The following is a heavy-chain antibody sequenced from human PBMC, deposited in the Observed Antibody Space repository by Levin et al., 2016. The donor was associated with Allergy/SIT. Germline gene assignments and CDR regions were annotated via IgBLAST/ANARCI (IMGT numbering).Heavy chain of an antibody. D-gene: IGHD6-13*01. Sequence: SETLSLTCAVYGGSFSGYYWSWIRQPPGKGLEWIGEINHSGSTNYNPSLKSRVTISVDTSKNQFSLKLSSVTAADTAVYYCARVAAAGTTEPEWVLFFRPPNDWYFDLWGRGTLVTVSS. J-gene: IGHJ2*01. CDR1: GGSFSGYY. CDR3: ARVAAAGTTEPEWVLFFRPPNDWYFDL. V-gene: IGHV4-34*01. CDR2: INHSGST.